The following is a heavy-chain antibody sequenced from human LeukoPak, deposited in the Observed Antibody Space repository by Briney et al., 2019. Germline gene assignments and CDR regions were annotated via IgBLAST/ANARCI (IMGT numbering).Heavy chain of an antibody. CDR1: GFILRNYA. J-gene: IGHJ3*02. CDR3: ARDQGATDAFDI. CDR2: ISFHGSDT. V-gene: IGHV3-30*04. D-gene: IGHD3-16*01. Sequence: GGSLRLSCAASGFILRNYAMHWVRQAPGKGLEWVAVISFHGSDTYYADSVKGRFTFSRDNSKNTLYLQMNTLRTEDTAVYYCARDQGATDAFDIWGQGTKVTVSS.